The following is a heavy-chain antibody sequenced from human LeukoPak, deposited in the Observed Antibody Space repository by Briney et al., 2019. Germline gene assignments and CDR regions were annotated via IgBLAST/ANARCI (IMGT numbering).Heavy chain of an antibody. CDR3: ARPAPLGYCSSTSCYQRSAFDI. D-gene: IGHD2-2*01. Sequence: SETLSLTCTVSGYSISSGYYWGWIRQPPGKGLERIGEINHSGSTNYNPSLKRRVTISVDTSKNQFSLKLSSVTAADTAVYYCARPAPLGYCSSTSCYQRSAFDIWGQGTMVTVSS. CDR2: INHSGST. CDR1: GYSISSGYY. J-gene: IGHJ3*02. V-gene: IGHV4-38-2*02.